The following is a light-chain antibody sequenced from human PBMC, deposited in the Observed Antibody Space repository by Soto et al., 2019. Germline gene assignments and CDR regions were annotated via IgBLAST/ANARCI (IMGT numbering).Light chain of an antibody. Sequence: EIVLTPSPGTVSLYPGARATLSWRASQSVSSSYLAWYQQNTGQANRLLIYGGSTRATGITDRLSGSGSGKDFTLTIRRLQSEEFAVFYCHQYYNWPLTFGGGHQGDIK. J-gene: IGKJ4*01. V-gene: IGKV3-20*01. CDR1: QSVSSSY. CDR2: GGS. CDR3: HQYYNWPLT.